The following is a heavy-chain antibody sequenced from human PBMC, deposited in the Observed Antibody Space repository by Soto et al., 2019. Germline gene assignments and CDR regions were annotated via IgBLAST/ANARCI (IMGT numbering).Heavy chain of an antibody. J-gene: IGHJ4*02. CDR3: ARGRYGDY. Sequence: QVHLVQSGAEVKKPGASVKVSCKGSGYIFTTYGITWVRQAPGQGLEWMGWISAHNGNINYAQKLQGRVTGTRDTSTSTAYMELRNLRSDDTAVYYCARGRYGDYWGQGALVTVSS. V-gene: IGHV1-18*01. D-gene: IGHD1-1*01. CDR1: GYIFTTYG. CDR2: ISAHNGNI.